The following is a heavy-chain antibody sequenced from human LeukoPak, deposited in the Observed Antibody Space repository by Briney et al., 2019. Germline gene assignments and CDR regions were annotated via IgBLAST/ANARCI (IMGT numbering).Heavy chain of an antibody. D-gene: IGHD6-25*01. J-gene: IGHJ4*02. CDR2: IYHTGST. Sequence: SETLSLTCTLSGGSLSSYYWSWIPQPPGKGLEWIANIYHTGSTNYNPSLSSRVTISIDTAKNQFSLKLTSVTAADTAVYYCARRGRNSSGWQDYLWGQGTLVTVSS. CDR3: ARRGRNSSGWQDYL. V-gene: IGHV4-59*01. CDR1: GGSLSSYY.